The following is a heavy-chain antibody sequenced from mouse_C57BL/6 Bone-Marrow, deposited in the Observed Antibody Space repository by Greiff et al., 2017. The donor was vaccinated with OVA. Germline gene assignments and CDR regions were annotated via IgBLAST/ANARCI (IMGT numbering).Heavy chain of an antibody. J-gene: IGHJ1*03. D-gene: IGHD2-4*01. V-gene: IGHV10-1*01. CDR2: IRSKSNNYAT. CDR1: GFSFNTYA. CDR3: VRHETYDYDRAYWYFDV. Sequence: EVKVVESGGGLVQPKGSLKLSCAASGFSFNTYAMNWVRQAPGKGLEWVARIRSKSNNYATYYADSVKDRFTISRDDSESMLYLQMNNLKTEDTAMYYCVRHETYDYDRAYWYFDVWGTGTTVTVSS.